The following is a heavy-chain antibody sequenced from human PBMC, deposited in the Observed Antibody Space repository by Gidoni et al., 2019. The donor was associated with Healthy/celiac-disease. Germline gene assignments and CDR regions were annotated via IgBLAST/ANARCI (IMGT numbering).Heavy chain of an antibody. V-gene: IGHV1-69*06. CDR1: GGTFSSYA. CDR2: IIPIFGTA. Sequence: QVQLVQSGAEVKKPGSSLKVSCKASGGTFSSYAISWVRQAPGQGLEWMGGIIPIFGTANYAQKFQGRVTITADKSTSTAYMELSSLRSEDTAVYYCARVTMVRGVTKAYYYGMDVWGQGTTVTVSS. D-gene: IGHD3-10*01. CDR3: ARVTMVRGVTKAYYYGMDV. J-gene: IGHJ6*02.